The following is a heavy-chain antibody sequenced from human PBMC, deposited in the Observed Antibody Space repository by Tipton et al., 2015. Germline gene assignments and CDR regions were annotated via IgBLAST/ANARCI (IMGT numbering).Heavy chain of an antibody. CDR3: ARRVVTTGDDWFDP. CDR1: GGSISSNSFH. Sequence: TLSLTCTVSGGSISSNSFHWDWIRQPPGKGLGWIGSVDYSGSTHYTPSLKRRLTIPVDTEKNQFSHSLRSVTAADTAVYYCARRVVTTGDDWFDPWGQGSLVTVSS. V-gene: IGHV4-39*01. D-gene: IGHD2-21*02. CDR2: VDYSGST. J-gene: IGHJ5*02.